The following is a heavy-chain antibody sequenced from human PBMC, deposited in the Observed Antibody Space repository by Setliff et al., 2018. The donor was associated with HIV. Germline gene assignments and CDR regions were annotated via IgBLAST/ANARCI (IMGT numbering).Heavy chain of an antibody. J-gene: IGHJ4*02. D-gene: IGHD3-3*01. CDR1: GGTFSSYA. CDR3: ARGGSGYYDFWSGSSAFEY. CDR2: IIPMFGTA. Sequence: SVKVSCKASGGTFSSYAINWVRQAPGQGLEWMGGIIPMFGTAHYAQKFQGRVTITADESTTTAYMELSSLRSEGTAVFYCARGGSGYYDFWSGSSAFEYWGQGTLVTVSS. V-gene: IGHV1-69*13.